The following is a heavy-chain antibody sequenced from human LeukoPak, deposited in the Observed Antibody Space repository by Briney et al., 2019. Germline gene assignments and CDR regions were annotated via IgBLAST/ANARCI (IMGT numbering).Heavy chain of an antibody. J-gene: IGHJ4*02. V-gene: IGHV1-69*13. Sequence: ASVKVSCKASGGTFSSYAISWVRQAPGQGLEWMGGIIPIFGTANYAQKFQGRVTITADESTSTAYMELSSLRSEDTGVYYCARQISHYYDSSGSDYFDYWGQGTLVTVSS. CDR2: IIPIFGTA. CDR3: ARQISHYYDSSGSDYFDY. CDR1: GGTFSSYA. D-gene: IGHD3-22*01.